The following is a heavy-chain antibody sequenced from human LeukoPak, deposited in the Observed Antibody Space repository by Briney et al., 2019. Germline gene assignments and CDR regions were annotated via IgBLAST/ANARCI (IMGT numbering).Heavy chain of an antibody. J-gene: IGHJ4*02. Sequence: GGSLSLSCAASGFTFSSYAMRWVRQAPGERLEWVSAISGSGGSTNYADSVKGRFTISRDNAKNTRDLQMNSLRDEDAAVYYWANIAVAGSFDYWGQGTMVTVSS. D-gene: IGHD6-19*01. CDR1: GFTFSSYA. CDR3: ANIAVAGSFDY. V-gene: IGHV3-23*01. CDR2: ISGSGGST.